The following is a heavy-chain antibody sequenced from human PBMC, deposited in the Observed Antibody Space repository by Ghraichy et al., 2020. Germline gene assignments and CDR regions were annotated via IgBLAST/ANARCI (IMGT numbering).Heavy chain of an antibody. CDR3: ARDTEPLYYDILTGYYSYYYYYGMDV. Sequence: GSLRLSCTVSGGSISSYYWSWIRQPAGKGLEWIGRIYTSGSTNYNPSLKSRVTMSVDTSKNQFSLKLSSVTAADTAVYYCARDTEPLYYDILTGYYSYYYYYGMDVWGQGTTVTVSS. J-gene: IGHJ6*02. V-gene: IGHV4-4*07. CDR1: GGSISSYY. CDR2: IYTSGST. D-gene: IGHD3-9*01.